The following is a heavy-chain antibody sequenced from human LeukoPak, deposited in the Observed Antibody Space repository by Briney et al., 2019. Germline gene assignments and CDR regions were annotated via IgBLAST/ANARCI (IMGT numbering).Heavy chain of an antibody. J-gene: IGHJ4*02. CDR1: GGSISSGSYH. V-gene: IGHV4-61*02. CDR2: IYTSGST. CDR3: ARARILGYCSGGSCYSLDY. D-gene: IGHD2-15*01. Sequence: SQTLSLTCTVSGGSISSGSYHLSWIRQPAGKGLEWIGRIYTSGSTNYNPSLKSRVTISVDTSKNQFSLKLSSVTAPDTAVYYCARARILGYCSGGSCYSLDYWGQGTLVTVSS.